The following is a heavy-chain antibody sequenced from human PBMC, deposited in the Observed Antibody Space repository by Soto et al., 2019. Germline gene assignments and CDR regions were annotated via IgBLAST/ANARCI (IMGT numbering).Heavy chain of an antibody. CDR2: INPKSGGT. D-gene: IGHD2-8*01. V-gene: IGHV1-2*04. Sequence: VSVKVSCKASGYSFTDYHIHWLRQAPGQGLEWLGRINPKSGGTSTAQKFQGWVTMTTDTSISTASMELTRLTSDDTAIYYCARGDSTDCSNGVCSFFYNHDMDVWGQGTTVTVSS. CDR1: GYSFTDYH. CDR3: ARGDSTDCSNGVCSFFYNHDMDV. J-gene: IGHJ6*02.